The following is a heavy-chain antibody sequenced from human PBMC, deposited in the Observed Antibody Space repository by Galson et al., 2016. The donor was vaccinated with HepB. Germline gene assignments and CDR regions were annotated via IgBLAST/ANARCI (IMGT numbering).Heavy chain of an antibody. Sequence: SPRLSCAASGFTFNTYWMNWVRQAPGKGLVWVSSISSSSTGYYADSVKGRFTISRDNSKNTLSLQMNGLKPEETALYYCVKDSTDNWAWDYWGQGTLVTVSS. CDR3: VKDSTDNWAWDY. CDR2: ISSSSTG. V-gene: IGHV3-69-1*01. J-gene: IGHJ4*02. CDR1: GFTFNTYW. D-gene: IGHD1-1*01.